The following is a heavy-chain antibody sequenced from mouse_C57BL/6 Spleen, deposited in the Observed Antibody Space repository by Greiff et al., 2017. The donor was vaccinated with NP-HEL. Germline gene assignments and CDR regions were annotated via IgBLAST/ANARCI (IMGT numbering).Heavy chain of an antibody. Sequence: QVQLKESGAELVRPGASVKLSCKASGYTFTDYYINWVKQRPGQGLEWIARIYPGSGNTYYNEKFKGKATLTAEKSSSTAYMQLSSLTSEDSAVYFCARGGTTVVAKAMDYWGQGTSVTVSS. CDR2: IYPGSGNT. CDR3: ARGGTTVVAKAMDY. J-gene: IGHJ4*01. CDR1: GYTFTDYY. V-gene: IGHV1-76*01. D-gene: IGHD1-1*01.